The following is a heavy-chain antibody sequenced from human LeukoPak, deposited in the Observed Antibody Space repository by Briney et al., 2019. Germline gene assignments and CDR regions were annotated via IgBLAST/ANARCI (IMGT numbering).Heavy chain of an antibody. CDR2: INHSGST. CDR3: ARWRRTGTANWFDP. V-gene: IGHV4-34*01. Sequence: PSETLSLTCAVYGGSFSGYYWSWIRQPPGKGLEWIGEINHSGSTNYNPSLKSRVTISVDTSKNQFPLKLSSVTAADTAVYYCARWRRTGTANWFDPWGQGTLVTVSS. J-gene: IGHJ5*02. CDR1: GGSFSGYY. D-gene: IGHD1-7*01.